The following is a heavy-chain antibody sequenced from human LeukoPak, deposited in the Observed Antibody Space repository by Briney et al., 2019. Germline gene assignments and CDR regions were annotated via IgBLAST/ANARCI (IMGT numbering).Heavy chain of an antibody. J-gene: IGHJ4*01. D-gene: IGHD5-18*01. CDR1: GGSISSYY. Sequence: PSETLSLTCIVSGGSISSYYWSWIRQPPGKGPEWIGYIYYSGSTNYNPSFKSRVTMSVDTSKNQFSLKLSSVTAADTAVYYCARGASYGMDSFDYWGQGTLVTVSS. V-gene: IGHV4-59*01. CDR3: ARGASYGMDSFDY. CDR2: IYYSGST.